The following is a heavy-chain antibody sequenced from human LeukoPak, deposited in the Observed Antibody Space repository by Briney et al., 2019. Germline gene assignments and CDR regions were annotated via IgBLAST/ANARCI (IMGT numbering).Heavy chain of an antibody. CDR1: GFTFSSFD. D-gene: IGHD6-13*01. CDR2: IGTASDT. CDR3: AREGRKYSSSWLTWRYYFDY. J-gene: IGHJ4*02. Sequence: PGGSLRLSCAASGFTFSSFDMHWVRQPTGQGLEWVSTIGTASDTYYPGSVEGRFTLSRDNAKNSLYLQMNSLTAGDTAVYYCAREGRKYSSSWLTWRYYFDYWGQGTLVTVSS. V-gene: IGHV3-13*01.